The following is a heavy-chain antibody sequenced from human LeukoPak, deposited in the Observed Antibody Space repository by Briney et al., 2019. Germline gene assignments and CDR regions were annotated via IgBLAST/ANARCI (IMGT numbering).Heavy chain of an antibody. D-gene: IGHD3-22*01. V-gene: IGHV4-59*07. J-gene: IGHJ6*02. CDR2: IYYSGST. Sequence: SDTLSLTCTVSGGSISSYYWSWIRQPPGKGLEWIGYIYYSGSTNYNPSLKSRVTISVDTSKNQFSLKLSSVTAADTAVYYCARTPRYDSSGYYDYYYGMDVWGQGTTVTVSS. CDR3: ARTPRYDSSGYYDYYYGMDV. CDR1: GGSISSYY.